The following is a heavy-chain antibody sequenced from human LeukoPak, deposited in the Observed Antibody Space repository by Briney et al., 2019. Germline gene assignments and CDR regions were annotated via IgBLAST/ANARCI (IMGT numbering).Heavy chain of an antibody. CDR3: ARDLKGGAAAVGWFDP. J-gene: IGHJ5*02. Sequence: SVKVSCKASGGTFSSYAISWVRQAPGQGLEWMGGIIPIFGTANYAQKFQGRVTITADESTSTAYMELSSLRSEDTAVYYCARDLKGGAAAVGWFDPWGQGTLVTVSS. D-gene: IGHD6-13*01. CDR1: GGTFSSYA. CDR2: IIPIFGTA. V-gene: IGHV1-69*13.